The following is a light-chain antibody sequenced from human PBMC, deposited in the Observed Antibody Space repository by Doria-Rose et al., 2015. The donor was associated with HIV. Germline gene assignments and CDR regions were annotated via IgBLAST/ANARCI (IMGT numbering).Light chain of an antibody. CDR2: WAS. CDR3: QQYYDTPS. J-gene: IGKJ3*01. CDR1: QSLLYTSKNY. Sequence: DIRLTQSPESLGMSLGERATLSCKSNQSLLYTSKNYLAWYQQKPGQPPKLLMYWASTRQSAVPARFSGSGSGTDFTLTISSLEAEDVAVYYCQQYYDTPSFGPGTTVDIK. V-gene: IGKV4-1*01.